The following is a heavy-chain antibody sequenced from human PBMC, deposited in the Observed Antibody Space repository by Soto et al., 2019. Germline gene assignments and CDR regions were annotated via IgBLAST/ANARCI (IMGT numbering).Heavy chain of an antibody. CDR1: GYTFTSYD. CDR3: ARAPFFYRYSGSYPRDDAFDI. J-gene: IGHJ3*02. Sequence: QVQLVQSGAEVKKPGASVKVSCKASGYTFTSYDINWVRQATGQGLEWMGWMNPNSGNTGYAQKFQGRVTMTRNTTISTAYMELSSLRSEDTAVYYCARAPFFYRYSGSYPRDDAFDIWGQGTMVTVSS. D-gene: IGHD1-26*01. V-gene: IGHV1-8*01. CDR2: MNPNSGNT.